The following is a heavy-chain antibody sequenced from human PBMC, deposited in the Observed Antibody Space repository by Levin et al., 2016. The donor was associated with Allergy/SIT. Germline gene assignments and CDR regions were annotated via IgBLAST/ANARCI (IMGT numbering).Heavy chain of an antibody. D-gene: IGHD5-12*01. CDR3: ARANVDIVATVYYYGMDV. CDR1: GGTFSSYT. CDR2: IIPILGIA. J-gene: IGHJ6*02. Sequence: SVKVSCKASGGTFSSYTISWVRQAPGQGLEWMGRIIPILGIANYAQKFQGRVTITADKSTSTAYMELSSLRSEDTAVYYCARANVDIVATVYYYGMDVWGQGTTVTVSS. V-gene: IGHV1-69*02.